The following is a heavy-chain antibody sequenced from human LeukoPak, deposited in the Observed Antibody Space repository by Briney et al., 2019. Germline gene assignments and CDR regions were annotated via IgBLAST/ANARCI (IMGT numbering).Heavy chain of an antibody. V-gene: IGHV3-23*01. CDR2: ISGSGGST. CDR1: GFTFSSYA. J-gene: IGHJ4*02. CDR3: AKRGYSYGYIGY. Sequence: RPGGSLRLSCAASGFTFSSYAMSWVRQAPGKGLEWVSAISGSGGSTHYADSVKGRFTISRDNSKNTLYLQMNSLRAEDTAVYYCAKRGYSYGYIGYWGQGTLVTVSS. D-gene: IGHD5-18*01.